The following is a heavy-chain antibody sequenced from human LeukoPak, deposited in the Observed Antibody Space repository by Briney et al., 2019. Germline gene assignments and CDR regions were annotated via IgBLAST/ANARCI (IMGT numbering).Heavy chain of an antibody. CDR3: ARQPPQYYGMDV. J-gene: IGHJ6*02. V-gene: IGHV4-4*07. D-gene: IGHD1-14*01. Sequence: PSVTLSLTCTVSGGSFSNYYWSWIRQPAGKGLEWIGRIYTSGSTNYNPSVKSRVTMSVDTSNNQFSLKLTSVTAADTAVYYCARQPPQYYGMDVWGQGTTVTVSS. CDR1: GGSFSNYY. CDR2: IYTSGST.